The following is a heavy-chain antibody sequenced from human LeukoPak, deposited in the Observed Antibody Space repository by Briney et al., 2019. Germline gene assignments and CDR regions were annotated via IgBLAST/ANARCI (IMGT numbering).Heavy chain of an antibody. Sequence: GGSLRLSCAASGFTFSSYGMHWVRQAPGKGLEWVAFIRYDGSNKYYADSVKGRFTISRDNSKNTLYLQMNSLRAEDTAVYYCARSTVTTPDAFDIWGQGTMVTVSS. D-gene: IGHD4-17*01. CDR2: IRYDGSNK. CDR3: ARSTVTTPDAFDI. CDR1: GFTFSSYG. J-gene: IGHJ3*02. V-gene: IGHV3-30*02.